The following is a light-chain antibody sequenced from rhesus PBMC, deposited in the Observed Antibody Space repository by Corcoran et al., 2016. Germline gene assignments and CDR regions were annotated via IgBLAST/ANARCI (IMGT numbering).Light chain of an antibody. CDR1: QGISSY. V-gene: IGKV1-28*02. J-gene: IGKJ1*01. Sequence: DIQMTQSPSSLSASVGDTVTITCRASQGISSYLNWFKQKPEKAPKLLIYAASSLESGVPSRFSGRCSGTEVTLTISSLQPEDFAAYYCLQHKSYPWTFGQGTKVEIK. CDR3: LQHKSYPWT. CDR2: AAS.